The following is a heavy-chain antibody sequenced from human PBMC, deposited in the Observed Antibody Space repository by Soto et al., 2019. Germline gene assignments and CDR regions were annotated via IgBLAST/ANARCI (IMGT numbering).Heavy chain of an antibody. CDR3: ARREIQGPIDY. Sequence: QVQLQESGPGLVKPSDTLSLTCAVSGYSISSSNWWGWIRQPPGKGLEWIGYIYYSGTTYYNPSLKSPVSMSVDTSKNQCSLKLTSVTAVDTAVYYCARREIQGPIDYWGQGTLVTASS. CDR1: GYSISSSNW. V-gene: IGHV4-28*01. J-gene: IGHJ4*02. CDR2: IYYSGTT. D-gene: IGHD1-26*01.